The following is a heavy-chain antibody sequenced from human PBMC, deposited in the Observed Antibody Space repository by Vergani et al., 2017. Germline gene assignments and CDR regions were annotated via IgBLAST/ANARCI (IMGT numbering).Heavy chain of an antibody. CDR2: IWYDGSNK. J-gene: IGHJ4*02. D-gene: IGHD6-19*01. V-gene: IGHV3-33*06. Sequence: QVQLVESGGGVVQPGRSLRLSCAASGFTFSSYGMHWVRQAPGKGREWVAVIWYDGSNKYYADSVKGRFTISRDNSKNTLYLQMNSLRAEDTAVYYCAKALLYSSGWYSIGYWGQGTLVTVSS. CDR3: AKALLYSSGWYSIGY. CDR1: GFTFSSYG.